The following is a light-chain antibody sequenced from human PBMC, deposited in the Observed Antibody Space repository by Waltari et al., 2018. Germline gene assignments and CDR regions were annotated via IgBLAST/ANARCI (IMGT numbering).Light chain of an antibody. J-gene: IGKJ3*01. V-gene: IGKV1-27*01. CDR1: QVISNY. CDR2: AAS. CDR3: QKYISAPFT. Sequence: DIQMTQSPSSLSASVGDRVTITCRASQVISNYLAWYQQKPGKVPKLLIYAASTLQSGVPSLFSGGGSGTDFTLTINSLQPEDVATYYCQKYISAPFTFGPGTKVDIK.